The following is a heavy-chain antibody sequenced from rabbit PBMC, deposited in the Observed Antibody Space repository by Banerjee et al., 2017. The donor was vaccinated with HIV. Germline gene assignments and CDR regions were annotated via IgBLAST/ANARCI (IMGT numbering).Heavy chain of an antibody. D-gene: IGHD4-1*01. CDR1: GFSFSNKYV. CDR3: ARDLAGVTGWNFGL. Sequence: QEPLEESGGGLVKPEGSLTLTCKASGFSFSNKYVMCWVRQAPGKGLEWIACIDAGSNGNTYYASWAKGRFTVSKTSSTTVTLQMTSLTAADTATYFCARDLAGVTGWNFGLWGPGTLVTVS. CDR2: IDAGSNGNT. V-gene: IGHV1S45*01. J-gene: IGHJ4*01.